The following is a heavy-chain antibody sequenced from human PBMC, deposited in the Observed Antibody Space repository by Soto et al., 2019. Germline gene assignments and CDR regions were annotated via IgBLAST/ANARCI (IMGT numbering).Heavy chain of an antibody. CDR1: SGSISSSNW. Sequence: QVQLQESGPGLVKPSGTLSLTCAVSSGSISSSNWWSWVRQPPGKGLEWIGEIYHSGSTNYNPSLKSRVTISVDKSKNQFSLKLSSVTAADTAVYYCARAVNYDILTGYPTLNWFGPWGQGTLVTVSS. J-gene: IGHJ5*02. V-gene: IGHV4-4*02. CDR2: IYHSGST. D-gene: IGHD3-9*01. CDR3: ARAVNYDILTGYPTLNWFGP.